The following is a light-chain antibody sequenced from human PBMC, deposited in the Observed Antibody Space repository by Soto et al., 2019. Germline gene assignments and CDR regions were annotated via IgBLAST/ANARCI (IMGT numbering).Light chain of an antibody. V-gene: IGKV3-15*01. Sequence: EIVMTQSPATRSVSPGDRATLSCRASQSVSSSLAWYQQIPGQAPRLLIYDASTRATGIPARFGGSGSGTEFTLTISSLQSVDFAVYYCQQYNNWPPLTFGGGTKVELK. CDR1: QSVSSS. CDR3: QQYNNWPPLT. J-gene: IGKJ4*01. CDR2: DAS.